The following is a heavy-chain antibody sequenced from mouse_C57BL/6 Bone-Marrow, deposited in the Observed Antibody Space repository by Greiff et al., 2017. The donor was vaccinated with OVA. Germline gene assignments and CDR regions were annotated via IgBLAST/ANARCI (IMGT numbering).Heavy chain of an antibody. J-gene: IGHJ3*01. V-gene: IGHV5-9*01. CDR1: GFTFSSYT. Sequence: EVQGVESGGGLVKPGGSLKLSCAASGFTFSSYTMSWVRQTPEKRLEWVATISGGGGNTYYPDSVKGRVTISRDNAKNTLYLQMSSLRSEDTALYYCARHGAYWGQGTLVTVSA. CDR3: ARHGAY. CDR2: ISGGGGNT.